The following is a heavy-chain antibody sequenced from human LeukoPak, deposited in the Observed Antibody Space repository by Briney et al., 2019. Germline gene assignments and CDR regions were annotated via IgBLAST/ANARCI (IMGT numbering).Heavy chain of an antibody. CDR1: GYSISSGYY. CDR3: ARDFPHDAFDI. CDR2: IFHSGST. J-gene: IGHJ3*02. Sequence: SETLSLTCTVSGYSISSGYYWGWIRQPPGKGLEWIGSIFHSGSTYYKPSLKSRVTISVDRSKNQFSLKLSSVTAGDTAVYYCARDFPHDAFDIWGQGTMVTVSS. V-gene: IGHV4-38-2*02.